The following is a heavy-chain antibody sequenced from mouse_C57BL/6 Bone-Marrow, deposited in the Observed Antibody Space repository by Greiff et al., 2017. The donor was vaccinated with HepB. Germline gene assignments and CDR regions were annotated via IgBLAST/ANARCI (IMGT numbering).Heavy chain of an antibody. D-gene: IGHD2-13*01. CDR3: ARADGDTWFAY. CDR2: INPYNGDT. V-gene: IGHV1-20*01. CDR1: GYSFTGYF. J-gene: IGHJ3*01. Sequence: VHVKQSGPELVKPGDSVKISCKASGYSFTGYFMNWVMQSHGKSLEWIGRINPYNGDTFYNQKFKGKATLTVDKSSSTAHMELRSLTSEDSAVYYCARADGDTWFAYWGQGTLVTVSA.